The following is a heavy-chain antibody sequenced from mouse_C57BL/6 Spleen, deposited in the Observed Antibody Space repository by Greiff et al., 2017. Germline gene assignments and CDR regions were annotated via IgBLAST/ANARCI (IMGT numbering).Heavy chain of an antibody. D-gene: IGHD1-1*01. V-gene: IGHV1-82*01. CDR1: GYAFSSSW. CDR2: IYPGDGDT. CDR3: ARPPYYGSSYYYFDY. J-gene: IGHJ2*01. Sequence: VKLQESGPELVKPGASVKISCKASGYAFSSSWMNWVKQRPGKGLEWIGRIYPGDGDTNYNGKFKGKATLTADKSSSTAYMQLSSLTSEDSAVYFCARPPYYGSSYYYFDYWGQGTTLTVSS.